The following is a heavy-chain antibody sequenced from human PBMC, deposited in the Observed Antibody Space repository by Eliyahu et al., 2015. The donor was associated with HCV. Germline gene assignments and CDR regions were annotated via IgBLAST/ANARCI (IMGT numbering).Heavy chain of an antibody. CDR2: INHSGST. CDR3: ARGPLYYDILTGYSDMGYYGMDV. D-gene: IGHD3-9*01. CDR1: GGSFSGYY. Sequence: QVQLQQWGAGLLKPSETLSLTCAVYGGSFSGYYWSWIRQPPGKGLEWIGEINHSGSTNYNPSLKSRVTISVDTSKNQFSLKLSSVTAADTAVYYCARGPLYYDILTGYSDMGYYGMDVWGQGTTVTVSS. J-gene: IGHJ6*02. V-gene: IGHV4-34*01.